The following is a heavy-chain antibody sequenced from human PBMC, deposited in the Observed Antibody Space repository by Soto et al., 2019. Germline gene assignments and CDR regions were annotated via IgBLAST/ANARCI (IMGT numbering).Heavy chain of an antibody. CDR3: ARDPFREVLWFGEPVYYYYYGMDV. J-gene: IGHJ6*02. CDR1: GYTFTGYY. CDR2: INPNSGGT. Sequence: GASVKVSCKASGYTFTGYYMHWVRQAPGQGLEWMGWINPNSGGTNYAQKFQGGVTMTRDTSISTAYMELSRLRSDDTAVYYCARDPFREVLWFGEPVYYYYYGMDVWGQGTTVTVSS. D-gene: IGHD3-10*01. V-gene: IGHV1-2*02.